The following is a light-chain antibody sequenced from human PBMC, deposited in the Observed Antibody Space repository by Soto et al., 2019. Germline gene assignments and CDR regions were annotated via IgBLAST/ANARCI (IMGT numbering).Light chain of an antibody. V-gene: IGKV4-1*01. CDR3: QQYYSTFWT. CDR2: WAS. J-gene: IGKJ1*01. CDR1: QSVLYSSNNKNY. Sequence: DIVMTQSPDSLAVSLGERATINCKSSQSVLYSSNNKNYLAWYQQKPGQPPKLLIYWASTRESGVPDRFSGSGSGTDFTLTISSLQAEDVAVYYCQQYYSTFWTFGQGPRWIS.